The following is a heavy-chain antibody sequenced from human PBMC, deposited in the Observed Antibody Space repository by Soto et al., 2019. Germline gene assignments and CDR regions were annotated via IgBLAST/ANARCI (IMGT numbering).Heavy chain of an antibody. J-gene: IGHJ4*01. Sequence: EVQLVESGGGLVKPGGSLRLSCAASGFTFGSYSMNWVRQAPGKGLEWVSSISSSSSYIYYADSVKGRFTISRDNAKNSLYLQMNRLRAEDTAVYYCARDRRGIASDVWGHGTLVTVSS. D-gene: IGHD6-13*01. CDR1: GFTFGSYS. V-gene: IGHV3-21*01. CDR2: ISSSSSYI. CDR3: ARDRRGIASDV.